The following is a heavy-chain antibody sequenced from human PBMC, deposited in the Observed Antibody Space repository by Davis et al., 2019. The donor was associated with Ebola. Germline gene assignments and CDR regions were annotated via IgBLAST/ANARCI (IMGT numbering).Heavy chain of an antibody. CDR1: GFTFSSYW. CDR3: AKGLLQSLYGMDV. CDR2: ISYDGSNK. J-gene: IGHJ6*02. D-gene: IGHD6-19*01. Sequence: GGSLRLSCAAPGFTFSSYWMSWVRQAPGKGLEWVAVISYDGSNKYYAESVKGRFTISRDNSKNTLYLQMNSLRAEDTAVYYCAKGLLQSLYGMDVWGQETTVTVSS. V-gene: IGHV3-30*18.